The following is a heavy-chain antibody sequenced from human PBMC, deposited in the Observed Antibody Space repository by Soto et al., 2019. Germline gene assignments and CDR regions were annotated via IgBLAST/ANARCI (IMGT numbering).Heavy chain of an antibody. CDR3: ARVAYCGGDCYRTYYYYYGMDV. CDR2: INHSGST. J-gene: IGHJ6*02. V-gene: IGHV4-34*01. Sequence: PSETLSLTCAVYGGSFSGYYWSWIRQPPGKGLEWIGEINHSGSTNYNPSLKSRVTISVDTSKNQFSLKLSSVTAADTAVYYCARVAYCGGDCYRTYYYYYGMDVWGQGTTVTVSS. D-gene: IGHD2-21*02. CDR1: GGSFSGYY.